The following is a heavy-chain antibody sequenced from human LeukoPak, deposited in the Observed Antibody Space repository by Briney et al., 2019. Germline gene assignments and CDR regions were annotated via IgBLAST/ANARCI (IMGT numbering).Heavy chain of an antibody. D-gene: IGHD1-26*01. CDR2: IKRDGSIT. J-gene: IGHJ4*02. Sequence: GWALRLSCAASGLTIRTSWMHWVRPAPGRGLVWVARIKRDGSITSYTDSVKDRFTIYSDNAKNTLNVQMNSLTADDAAVYYLAREYDSGSCYNWGRGTLVSVS. CDR1: GLTIRTSW. V-gene: IGHV3-74*01. CDR3: AREYDSGSCYN.